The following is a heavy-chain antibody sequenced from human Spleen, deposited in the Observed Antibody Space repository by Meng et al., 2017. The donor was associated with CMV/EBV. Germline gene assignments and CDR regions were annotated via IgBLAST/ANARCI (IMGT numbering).Heavy chain of an antibody. Sequence: GGSLRLSCAASGFTFSSYGMHWVRQAPGKGLEWVAFIRYDGSNKYYADSVKGRFTISRDNSKNTLYLQMNSLRAEDTAVYYCAKDLRAAAAPGNYWGQGTLVTVSS. D-gene: IGHD6-13*01. CDR1: GFTFSSYG. J-gene: IGHJ4*02. V-gene: IGHV3-30*02. CDR2: IRYDGSNK. CDR3: AKDLRAAAAPGNY.